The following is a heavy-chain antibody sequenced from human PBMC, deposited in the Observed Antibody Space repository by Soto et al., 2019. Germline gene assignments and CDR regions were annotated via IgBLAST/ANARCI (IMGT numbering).Heavy chain of an antibody. CDR2: IYPGDSDT. CDR1: GYSFTSYW. CDR3: AGYSPHYSTFYASSQHDAFDI. D-gene: IGHD4-4*01. Sequence: GESLKISCKGSGYSFTSYWIGWVRQMPGKGLEWMGIIYPGDSDTRYSPSFQGQVTISADKSISTAYLQWSSLKASDTAMYYCAGYSPHYSTFYASSQHDAFDIWGQGTMVTVSS. V-gene: IGHV5-51*01. J-gene: IGHJ3*02.